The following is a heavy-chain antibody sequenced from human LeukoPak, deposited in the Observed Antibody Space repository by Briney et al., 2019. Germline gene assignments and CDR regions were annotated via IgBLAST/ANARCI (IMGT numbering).Heavy chain of an antibody. D-gene: IGHD4-11*01. CDR3: TKDFPYSSGY. Sequence: GGSLRLSCAASGSSYGMHWVRQAPGKGLEWVAVISYDGSNEYYADSVKGRFTISRDNSKNSLYLQMNSLRTEDTALYYCTKDFPYSSGYWGQGTLVTVSS. CDR1: GSSYG. CDR2: ISYDGSNE. J-gene: IGHJ4*02. V-gene: IGHV3-30*18.